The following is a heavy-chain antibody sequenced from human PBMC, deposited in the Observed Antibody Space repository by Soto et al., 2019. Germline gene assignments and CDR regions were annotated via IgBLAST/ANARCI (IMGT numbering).Heavy chain of an antibody. J-gene: IGHJ4*02. Sequence: EVQLVESGGGLVKPGGSLRLSCAASGFTFSNAWMNWVRQAQGKGLEWVGRIKSKTDGGTTDYAAPVKGRFTISRDDSKNTLYLQMNSLKTEDTAVYYCTTPASGYDSGFDYWGQGTLVTVSS. V-gene: IGHV3-15*07. CDR3: TTPASGYDSGFDY. CDR1: GFTFSNAW. D-gene: IGHD5-12*01. CDR2: IKSKTDGGTT.